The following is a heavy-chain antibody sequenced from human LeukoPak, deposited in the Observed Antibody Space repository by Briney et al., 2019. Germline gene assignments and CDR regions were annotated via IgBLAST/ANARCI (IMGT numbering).Heavy chain of an antibody. CDR1: GFTFTTYW. CDR2: INGDGRSS. Sequence: GGSLRLSCAASGFTFTTYWMHWVRQAPGKGLVWVSRINGDGRSSNYADSVKGRFTISRDNARNTLYLQMNSLRADDTALYYCARTSPTSHFDFWGQGTLVTVSS. V-gene: IGHV3-74*01. J-gene: IGHJ4*02. CDR3: ARTSPTSHFDF. D-gene: IGHD3-16*01.